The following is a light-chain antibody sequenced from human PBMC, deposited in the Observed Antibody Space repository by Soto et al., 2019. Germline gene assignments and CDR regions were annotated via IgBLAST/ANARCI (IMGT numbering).Light chain of an antibody. J-gene: IGKJ1*01. CDR3: QQYGSSGT. CDR2: GAS. CDR1: QSVAGN. V-gene: IGKV3-20*01. Sequence: EIVLTQSPGTLSLSPWERATLSFRASQSVAGNLAWYQQKPGQAPRLLIYGASNRATGIPDRFSGSGSGTDFTLTISRLEPEDFAVYYCQQYGSSGTFGQGTKVDI.